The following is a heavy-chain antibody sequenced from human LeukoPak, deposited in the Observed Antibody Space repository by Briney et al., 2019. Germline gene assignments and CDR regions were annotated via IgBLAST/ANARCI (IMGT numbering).Heavy chain of an antibody. Sequence: GGSLRLSCAASGFTFSSYGMHWVRRAPGKGLEWVAVIWYDGSNKYYADSVKGRFTISRDNSKNTLYLQMNSLRAEDTAVYYCARDQYSSSWFDYWGQGTLVTVSS. V-gene: IGHV3-33*01. D-gene: IGHD6-13*01. J-gene: IGHJ4*02. CDR3: ARDQYSSSWFDY. CDR2: IWYDGSNK. CDR1: GFTFSSYG.